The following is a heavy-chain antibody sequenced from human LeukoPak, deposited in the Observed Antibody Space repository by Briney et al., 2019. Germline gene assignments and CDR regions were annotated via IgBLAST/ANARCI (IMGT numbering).Heavy chain of an antibody. CDR2: IYPGDSDT. J-gene: IGHJ4*02. CDR1: GYSFTTYW. V-gene: IGHV5-51*01. CDR3: AKRVRGALNY. Sequence: GESLKISCKGSGYSFTTYWLAWVRQMPGKGLEWMGMIYPGDSDTRYSPSFQGQVTFSADKSISTAYLQWSGLKASDTAMYYCAKRVRGALNYWGQGTLVTVSS. D-gene: IGHD3-10*01.